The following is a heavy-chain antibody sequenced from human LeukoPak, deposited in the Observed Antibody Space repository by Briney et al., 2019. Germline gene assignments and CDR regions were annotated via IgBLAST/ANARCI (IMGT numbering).Heavy chain of an antibody. J-gene: IGHJ4*02. CDR2: INAGNGNT. CDR1: GYTFTSYA. V-gene: IGHV1-3*01. Sequence: ASVKVSCKASGYTFTSYAMHWVRQAPGQRLEWMGWINAGNGNTKYSQKFQGRVTITRDTSASTAYMELSSLRSEDTAVYYCARSQSGSYSLFDYWGQGTLVTVSS. D-gene: IGHD1-26*01. CDR3: ARSQSGSYSLFDY.